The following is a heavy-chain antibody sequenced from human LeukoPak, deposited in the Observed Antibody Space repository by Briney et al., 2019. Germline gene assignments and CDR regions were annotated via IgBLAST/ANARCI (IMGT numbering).Heavy chain of an antibody. V-gene: IGHV4-59*12. CDR2: IYYSGST. J-gene: IGHJ6*03. CDR1: GGSISSYY. CDR3: ARGRTAMVPKPTNYYYYYMDV. D-gene: IGHD5-18*01. Sequence: SETLSLTCTVSGGSISSYYWSWIRQPPGKGLEWIGYIYYSGSTNYNPSLKSRVTISVDTSKNQFSLKLSSVTAADTAVYYCARGRTAMVPKPTNYYYYYMDVWGKGTTVTVSS.